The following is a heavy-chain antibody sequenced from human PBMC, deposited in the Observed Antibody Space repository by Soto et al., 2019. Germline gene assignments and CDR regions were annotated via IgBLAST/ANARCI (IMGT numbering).Heavy chain of an antibody. J-gene: IGHJ4*02. Sequence: GATLRLSCAASGFTVSNSRLSWFRQSPGKGLEWVGHIKSKTDGGTTDYAAPVKGRFTISRDDSKNTLYLQMNSLKTEDTAVYYCTTDPSDSSGDYYPFDYWGQGTLVTVSS. D-gene: IGHD3-22*01. CDR1: GFTVSNSR. V-gene: IGHV3-15*01. CDR2: IKSKTDGGTT. CDR3: TTDPSDSSGDYYPFDY.